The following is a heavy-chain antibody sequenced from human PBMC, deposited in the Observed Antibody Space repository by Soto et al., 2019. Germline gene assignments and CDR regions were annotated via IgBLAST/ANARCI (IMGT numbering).Heavy chain of an antibody. V-gene: IGHV4-34*01. J-gene: IGHJ4*02. Sequence: SETLSLTCAVYGGSFSGYYWSWIRQPPGKGLEWIGEINHSGSTNYNPSLKSRVTISVDTSKNQFSLKLSSVTAADTAVYYCARGGAYYYGSGSYYNSLNLDYWGQGTLVTVSS. D-gene: IGHD3-10*01. CDR1: GGSFSGYY. CDR3: ARGGAYYYGSGSYYNSLNLDY. CDR2: INHSGST.